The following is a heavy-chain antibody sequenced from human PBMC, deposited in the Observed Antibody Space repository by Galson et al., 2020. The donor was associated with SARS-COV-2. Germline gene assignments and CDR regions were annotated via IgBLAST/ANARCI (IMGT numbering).Heavy chain of an antibody. J-gene: IGHJ5*02. CDR3: TKAPERVYSTINWFDP. CDR2: ISISNSNT. D-gene: IGHD6-13*01. Sequence: GGSLRLSCATSGFTFSNHAMSWVRQAPGKGLEWVSTISISNSNTYYVNSVKGRFTISRDNSKNTLYLQMNSLRAEDTAVYYCTKAPERVYSTINWFDPWGHGTLVTGSS. V-gene: IGHV3-23*01. CDR1: GFTFSNHA.